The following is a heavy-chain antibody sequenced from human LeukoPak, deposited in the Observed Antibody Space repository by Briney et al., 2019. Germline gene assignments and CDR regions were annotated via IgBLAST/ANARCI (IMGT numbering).Heavy chain of an antibody. J-gene: IGHJ6*03. CDR3: ARLSGGETWIQLYSDPDHYYYYMDV. V-gene: IGHV4-61*02. CDR1: GGSISSGSYY. D-gene: IGHD5-18*01. Sequence: PSQTLSLTCTVSGGSISSGSYYWSWIQQPAGKGLEWIGRIYTSGSTNYNPSLKSRVTISVDTSKNQFSLKLSSVTAADTAVYYCARLSGGETWIQLYSDPDHYYYYMDVWGKGTTVTISS. CDR2: IYTSGST.